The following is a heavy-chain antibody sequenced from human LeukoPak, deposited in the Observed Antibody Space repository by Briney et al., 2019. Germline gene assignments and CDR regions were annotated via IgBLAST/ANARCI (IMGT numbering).Heavy chain of an antibody. CDR1: GYSFTDFW. CDR2: IHPADSDT. D-gene: IGHD6-13*01. CDR3: ARTYTSGWCAX. J-gene: IGHJ4*02. Sequence: GESLEISCKASGYSFTDFWIGWVRQLPGKGLEWMGNIHPADSDTRYSPSFQGHVTISADKSINTAYLQWTSLNASDTAMYYCARTYTSGWCAXXGQGXLVTV. V-gene: IGHV5-51*01.